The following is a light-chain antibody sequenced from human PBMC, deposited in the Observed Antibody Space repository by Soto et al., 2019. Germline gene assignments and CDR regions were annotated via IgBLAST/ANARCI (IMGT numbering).Light chain of an antibody. J-gene: IGLJ1*01. CDR3: SSSTSTTTLDV. CDR1: SSDVGGYNY. CDR2: EVT. Sequence: QSVLTQPASVSGSPGQSRTISCAGTSSDVGGYNYVSWYQQHPGKAPKLIIYEVTNRPSGVSNRFSGSKSGNTTSLTISGLQAEDEADYYCSSSTSTTTLDVFGTGTKLTVL. V-gene: IGLV2-14*01.